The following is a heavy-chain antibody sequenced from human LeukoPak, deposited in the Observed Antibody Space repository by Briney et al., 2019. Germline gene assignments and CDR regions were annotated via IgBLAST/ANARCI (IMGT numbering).Heavy chain of an antibody. V-gene: IGHV4-39*07. Sequence: SETLSLTCTVSGGSISSSSYYWGWIRQPPGKGLEWIGSIYYSGSTYYNPSLKSRVTISVDTSKNQFSLKLSSVTAADTAVYYCARDLGPIDMIPRAFDIWGQGTMVTVSS. CDR1: GGSISSSSYY. J-gene: IGHJ3*02. D-gene: IGHD3-22*01. CDR2: IYYSGST. CDR3: ARDLGPIDMIPRAFDI.